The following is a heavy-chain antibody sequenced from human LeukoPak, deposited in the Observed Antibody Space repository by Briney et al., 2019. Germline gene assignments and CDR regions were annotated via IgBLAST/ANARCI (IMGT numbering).Heavy chain of an antibody. CDR3: ARTNYGDFDY. J-gene: IGHJ4*02. V-gene: IGHV4-31*03. CDR2: IYSSGTT. CDR1: GASISSGAYY. D-gene: IGHD4-17*01. Sequence: SQTLSLTCTVSGASISSGAYYWSWIRQHPGKGLEWIGYIYSSGTTYYNPSLKSRVTISVDTSKNQFSLKLSSVTAADTAVYYCARTNYGDFDYWGQGTLVTVSS.